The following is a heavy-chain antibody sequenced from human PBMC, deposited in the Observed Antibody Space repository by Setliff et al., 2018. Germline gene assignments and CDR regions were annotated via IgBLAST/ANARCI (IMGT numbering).Heavy chain of an antibody. J-gene: IGHJ4*02. CDR2: IYDSGTT. V-gene: IGHV4-39*01. CDR3: AICRYQVPYNY. CDR1: GGSMRSISYY. D-gene: IGHD2-2*01. Sequence: SETLSLTCTVSGGSMRSISYYWGWARQPPGKGLEWIGTIYDSGTTYYNPSLKSRVTISVDTSKNQFSLRLSSVTAADTAVYYCAICRYQVPYNYWGQGSLVTVSS.